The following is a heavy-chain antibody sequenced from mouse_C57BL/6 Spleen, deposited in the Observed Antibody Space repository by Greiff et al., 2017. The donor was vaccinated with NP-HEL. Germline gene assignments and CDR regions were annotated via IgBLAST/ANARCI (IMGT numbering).Heavy chain of an antibody. J-gene: IGHJ2*01. CDR3: ARSPAGVDY. CDR2: INPNNGGT. CDR1: GYTFTDYY. Sequence: EVQLQQSGPELVKPGASVKISCKASGYTFTDYYMNWVKQSHGKSLEWIGDINPNNGGTSYNQKFKGKATLTVDKSSSTAYMELRSLTSEDSAVYYCARSPAGVDYWGQGTTLTVSS. V-gene: IGHV1-26*01.